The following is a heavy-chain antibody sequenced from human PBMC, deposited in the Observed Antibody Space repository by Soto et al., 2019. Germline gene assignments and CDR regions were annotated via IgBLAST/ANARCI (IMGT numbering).Heavy chain of an antibody. J-gene: IGHJ4*02. Sequence: GASVKVSCKASGYTFTGYYMHWVRQAPGQGLEWMGWINPNSGGTNYAQKFQGWVTMTRDTSISTAYMELSRLRSDDTAVYYCAVAPQWLVRRFDYWGQGTVVTVSS. CDR1: GYTFTGYY. V-gene: IGHV1-2*04. CDR2: INPNSGGT. CDR3: AVAPQWLVRRFDY. D-gene: IGHD6-19*01.